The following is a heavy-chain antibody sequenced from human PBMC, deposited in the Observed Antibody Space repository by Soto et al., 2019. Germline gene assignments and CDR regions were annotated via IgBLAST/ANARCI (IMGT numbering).Heavy chain of an antibody. J-gene: IGHJ5*02. CDR3: ARAGIVGATSWFDP. V-gene: IGHV1-18*01. CDR2: ISGYNGNT. D-gene: IGHD1-26*01. Sequence: AAVKVSCKASGYTFSSYGISWVRQAPGQGLEWMGWISGYNGNTNYGQKFQGRVTMTTDTSTSTAYMDLRSLRSDDTAVYYCARAGIVGATSWFDPWGQGALVTVSS. CDR1: GYTFSSYG.